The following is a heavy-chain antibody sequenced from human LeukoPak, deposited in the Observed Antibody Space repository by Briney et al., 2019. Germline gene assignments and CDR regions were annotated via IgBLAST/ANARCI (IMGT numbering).Heavy chain of an antibody. CDR3: AKGVDSYGFGGSFDY. CDR1: GGSISSSNYY. Sequence: PSETLSLTCTVSGGSISSSNYYWGWIRQPPGKGLEWIGSIYYSGSTYHSPSLKSRVTISEDRSKNQISLKLSSVTAADTAVYYCAKGVDSYGFGGSFDYWGQGTLVTVSS. D-gene: IGHD5-18*01. V-gene: IGHV4-39*01. J-gene: IGHJ4*02. CDR2: IYYSGST.